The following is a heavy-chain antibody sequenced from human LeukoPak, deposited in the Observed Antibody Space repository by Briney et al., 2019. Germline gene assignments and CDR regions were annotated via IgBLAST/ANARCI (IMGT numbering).Heavy chain of an antibody. D-gene: IGHD5-18*01. CDR2: IYPRDGST. CDR3: ARAAGDTYGYRYYFDS. V-gene: IGHV1-46*01. Sequence: EASVKVSCKASGYTFTSNYIHWVRQAPGQGLEWMGMIYPRDGSTSYAQKFQGRVTVTRDTSTSTVHMELSGLRSEDAAVYYCARAAGDTYGYRYYFDSWGQGTLVTVSS. CDR1: GYTFTSNY. J-gene: IGHJ4*02.